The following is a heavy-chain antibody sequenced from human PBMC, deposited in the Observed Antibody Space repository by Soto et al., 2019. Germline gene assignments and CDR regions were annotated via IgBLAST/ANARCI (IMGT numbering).Heavy chain of an antibody. CDR2: ISDSGTTR. D-gene: IGHD3-3*01. CDR1: GFTFSDYY. CDR3: ARSCPYDCWTAYPNWFDP. J-gene: IGHJ5*02. Sequence: QVQLVESGGCLVKPGGYLSLSCAASGFTFSDYYMSWIRQAPGKGLEWVSYISDSGTTRSYADSVKGRFTISRDNSKNKNSLYLQMNSLSAEDTAVYYCARSCPYDCWTAYPNWFDPWGQGTLVTVSS. V-gene: IGHV3-11*01.